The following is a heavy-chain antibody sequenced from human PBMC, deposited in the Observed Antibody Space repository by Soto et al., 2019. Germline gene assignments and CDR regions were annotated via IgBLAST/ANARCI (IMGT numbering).Heavy chain of an antibody. V-gene: IGHV1-69*01. CDR3: ARELKEPGSYYYYGLDV. CDR2: IIPIIGTT. CDR1: GGSFSSYG. J-gene: IGHJ6*02. D-gene: IGHD3-10*01. Sequence: QVQLVQSGAEVKKPGSSVKVSCKASGGSFSSYGITWVRQAPGQGLEWMGGIIPIIGTTKYAQKFQGRVTITADESTSTAHMDLSSLRSEDTAVYFCARELKEPGSYYYYGLDVWGQGPTVAVSS.